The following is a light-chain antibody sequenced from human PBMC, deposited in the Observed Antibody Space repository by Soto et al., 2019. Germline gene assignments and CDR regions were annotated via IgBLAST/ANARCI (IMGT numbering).Light chain of an antibody. CDR2: QDS. Sequence: SYELTQPPSVSVSPGQKASITCSGEKLGDKYACWYQQKPGQSPVLVIYQDSKRPSGIPERFSGSNSGNTATLTISGTQAMDEADYYCQAWASSTYVVFGGGTKLTVL. V-gene: IGLV3-1*01. J-gene: IGLJ2*01. CDR3: QAWASSTYVV. CDR1: KLGDKY.